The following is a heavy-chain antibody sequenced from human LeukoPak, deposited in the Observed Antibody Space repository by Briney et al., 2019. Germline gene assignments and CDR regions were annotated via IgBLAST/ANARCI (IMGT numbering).Heavy chain of an antibody. Sequence: PGGSLRLSCAASGFTFSSYGMHWVRQAPGKGLEWVAVIWYDGSNKYYADSVKGRFTISRDNSNNTLYLQMDSLRAEDTAVYYCARGEYQLLIDYWGQGTLVTVSS. CDR1: GFTFSSYG. D-gene: IGHD2-2*01. CDR2: IWYDGSNK. V-gene: IGHV3-33*01. J-gene: IGHJ4*02. CDR3: ARGEYQLLIDY.